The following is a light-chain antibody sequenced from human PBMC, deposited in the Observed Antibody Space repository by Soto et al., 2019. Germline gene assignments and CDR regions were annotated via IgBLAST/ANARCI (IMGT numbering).Light chain of an antibody. J-gene: IGLJ3*02. CDR1: SSDVGGYKY. CDR2: EVT. CDR3: TSYGGNDILV. V-gene: IGLV2-8*01. Sequence: QSALTQPPSASGSPGQSVTISCTGTSSDVGGYKYVSWYQQYPGKAPKLMIYEVTKRPSGVPDRFSGSKSGNTASLTVSGLQAEDEADYYCTSYGGNDILVFGGGTKLTVL.